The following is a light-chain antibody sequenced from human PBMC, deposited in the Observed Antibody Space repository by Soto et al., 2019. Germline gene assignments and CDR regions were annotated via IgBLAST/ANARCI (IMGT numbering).Light chain of an antibody. CDR3: QQYHNWWT. CDR1: QYVGSR. Sequence: EIVLTQSPATLSSSPGESATLSCRASQYVGSRLAWYQHKPGQAPRLLIYYMSKRATGIPARFSGSGSGTEFTLTITSLQSEDFGVYHCQQYHNWWTFGQGTKVDI. V-gene: IGKV3D-15*01. CDR2: YMS. J-gene: IGKJ1*01.